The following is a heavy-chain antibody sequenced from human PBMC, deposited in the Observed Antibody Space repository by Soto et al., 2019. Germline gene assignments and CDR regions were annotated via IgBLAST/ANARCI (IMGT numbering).Heavy chain of an antibody. CDR2: IYWSDDK. CDR1: GFSLSTSGVG. J-gene: IGHJ6*02. D-gene: IGHD3-3*01. V-gene: IGHV2-5*01. CDR3: AHLSAYEFRSGPSAMDV. Sequence: SGPTLVNPTQTLTLTCTFSGFSLSTSGVGVGWIRQPPGKALEWLALIYWSDDKRYSPSLKSRLTITKDTSKNQVVLTLTNMDPVDTATYPCAHLSAYEFRSGPSAMDVWGQATTVTVSS.